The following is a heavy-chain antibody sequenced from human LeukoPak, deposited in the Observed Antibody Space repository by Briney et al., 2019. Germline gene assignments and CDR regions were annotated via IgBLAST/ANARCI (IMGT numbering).Heavy chain of an antibody. CDR1: GGSISSYS. CDR3: ASSNCGPYYFDY. J-gene: IGHJ4*02. V-gene: IGHV4-59*08. Sequence: AGTLCLSCAVSGGSISSYSLSWIRQPPGKGLEWVGSIYYSGSTNYNPPLTSRVNISVDTPKNQFSRKLSSVTAADNAANYCASSNCGPYYFDYCGQGTLVTVSS. CDR2: IYYSGST. D-gene: IGHD7-27*01.